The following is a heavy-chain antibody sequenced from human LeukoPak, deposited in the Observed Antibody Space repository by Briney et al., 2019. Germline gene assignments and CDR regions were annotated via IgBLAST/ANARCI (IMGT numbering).Heavy chain of an antibody. CDR1: GFTLSTYG. J-gene: IGHJ4*02. CDR3: YCAVEDY. CDR2: ISYDGSNK. Sequence: PGGSLRLSCAASGFTLSTYGMHWVRQAPGKGLEWVAVISYDGSNKFYVDSVKGRFTISRDNSKNTVYLQMNSLRLEDTAVYYCYCAVEDYWGQGTLVTVSS. V-gene: IGHV3-30*03. D-gene: IGHD2-15*01.